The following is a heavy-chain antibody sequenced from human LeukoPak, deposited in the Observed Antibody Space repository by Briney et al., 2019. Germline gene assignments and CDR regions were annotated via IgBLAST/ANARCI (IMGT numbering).Heavy chain of an antibody. D-gene: IGHD1-26*01. Sequence: GESLQISCKGSGYSFSNNWIGWVRQMPGKGLEWMGNIYPGDSDTRYSPSFQGQVTISADKSISTAYLQRSSLKASDTAMYYCARHSENYFDYWGQGTLVTVSS. CDR2: IYPGDSDT. J-gene: IGHJ4*02. CDR1: GYSFSNNW. CDR3: ARHSENYFDY. V-gene: IGHV5-51*01.